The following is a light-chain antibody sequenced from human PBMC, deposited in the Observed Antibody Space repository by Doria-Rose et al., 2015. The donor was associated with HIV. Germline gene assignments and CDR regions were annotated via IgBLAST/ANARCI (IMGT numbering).Light chain of an antibody. CDR2: KAS. CDR1: QIIDSW. V-gene: IGKV1-5*03. Sequence: DIQMTQSPSTLSASVGDRVTITCRASQIIDSWLAWYQQKPGKAPKLLIYKASSLETGVPSRFSGSGFGREFTLTINNLQPDNFATYYCQQYNSYSPYTFGQGTKLEIK. J-gene: IGKJ2*01. CDR3: QQYNSYSPYT.